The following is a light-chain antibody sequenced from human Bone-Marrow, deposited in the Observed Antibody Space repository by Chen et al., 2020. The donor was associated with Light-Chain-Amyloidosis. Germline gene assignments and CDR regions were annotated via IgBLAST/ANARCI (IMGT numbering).Light chain of an antibody. Sequence: EIVLTQSPGTLSLSPGEGANLSCRTSQTISSNYLTWYQQKFGQAPRLLIYGSSSRATGIPDRFTGSRSGTDFTLTINRLEPEDFAMYYCQQYGTSPVTFGGGTKVEIK. CDR1: QTISSNY. J-gene: IGKJ4*01. CDR2: GSS. CDR3: QQYGTSPVT. V-gene: IGKV3-20*01.